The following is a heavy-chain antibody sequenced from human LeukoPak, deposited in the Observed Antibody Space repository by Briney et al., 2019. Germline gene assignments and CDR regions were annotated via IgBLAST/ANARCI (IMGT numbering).Heavy chain of an antibody. Sequence: SETLSLTCAVSGGSISSSNWWSWVRRPPGKGLEWIGEISHSGTTNYKPSLKSRVTISLDKSKIQVSLRLNSVTAADTAVYYCASMVPTIRYFQHWGQGTLVTVSS. CDR1: GGSISSSNW. D-gene: IGHD4/OR15-4a*01. J-gene: IGHJ1*01. CDR2: ISHSGTT. V-gene: IGHV4-4*02. CDR3: ASMVPTIRYFQH.